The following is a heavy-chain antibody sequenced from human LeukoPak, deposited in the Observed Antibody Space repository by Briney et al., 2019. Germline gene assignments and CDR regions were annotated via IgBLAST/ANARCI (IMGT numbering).Heavy chain of an antibody. V-gene: IGHV4-4*07. CDR2: IYTSGST. J-gene: IGHJ4*02. Sequence: PSETLSLTCTVSGGSISSYYWSWIRQPAGKGLEWIGVIYTSGSTSYNPSLKSRVTISVDESKNQFSLNLRSVTAADTAVYYCAGRDYWGQGTLATVSS. D-gene: IGHD1-26*01. CDR1: GGSISSYY. CDR3: AGRDY.